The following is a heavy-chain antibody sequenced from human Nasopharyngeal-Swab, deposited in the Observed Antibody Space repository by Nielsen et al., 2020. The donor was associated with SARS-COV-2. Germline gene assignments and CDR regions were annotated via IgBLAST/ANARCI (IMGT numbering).Heavy chain of an antibody. Sequence: GGSLRLSCAASGFTFSSYAMSWVRQAPGKGLEWVSVIYSGDSSTYYADSVKGRFTISRDNSKNTLYLQMNSLRAEDTAVYYCAKDQGSYYDYWGQGTLVTVSS. V-gene: IGHV3-23*03. CDR3: AKDQGSYYDY. CDR1: GFTFSSYA. J-gene: IGHJ4*02. CDR2: IYSGDSST. D-gene: IGHD1-26*01.